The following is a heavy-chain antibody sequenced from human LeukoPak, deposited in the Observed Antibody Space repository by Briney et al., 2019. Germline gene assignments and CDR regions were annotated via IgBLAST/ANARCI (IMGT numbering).Heavy chain of an antibody. CDR3: VRVGYSYGYGDWNHFDY. CDR2: IYSGGST. CDR1: GFTVSSNH. J-gene: IGHJ4*02. D-gene: IGHD5-18*01. V-gene: IGHV3-66*02. Sequence: PGGSLRLSCAASGFTVSSNHMSWVRQAPGKGLEWVSLIYSGGSTYYADSVKGRFNISRDNSKNTLYLQMNSLRAEDTAVYFCVRVGYSYGYGDWNHFDYWGQGTLVTVSS.